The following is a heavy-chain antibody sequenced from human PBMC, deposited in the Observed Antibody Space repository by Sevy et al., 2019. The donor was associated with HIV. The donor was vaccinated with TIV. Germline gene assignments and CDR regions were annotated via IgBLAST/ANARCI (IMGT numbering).Heavy chain of an antibody. V-gene: IGHV3-23*01. CDR3: AGARYDSSGSFDAFDI. D-gene: IGHD3-22*01. J-gene: IGHJ3*02. Sequence: GGSLRLSCAASGFTFYNYAMNWVRQAPGKGLEWVSTIFRSGETTYYADSGKARFTISGDKSKNTLYMQMNSLRTEETALYYCAGARYDSSGSFDAFDIWGQGTMVTVSS. CDR2: IFRSGETT. CDR1: GFTFYNYA.